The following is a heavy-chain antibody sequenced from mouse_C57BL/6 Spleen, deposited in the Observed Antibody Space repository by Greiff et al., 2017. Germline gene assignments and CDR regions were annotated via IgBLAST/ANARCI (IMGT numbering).Heavy chain of an antibody. CDR2: IYPGSGNT. CDR3: ARGDTTVVAGNFDY. V-gene: IGHV1-76*01. J-gene: IGHJ2*01. CDR1: GYTFTDYY. Sequence: VNLVESGAELVRPGASVKLSCKASGYTFTDYYINWVKQRPGQGLEWIARIYPGSGNTYYNEKFKGKATLTAEKSSSTAYMQLSSLTSEDSAVYFCARGDTTVVAGNFDYWGQGTTLTVSS. D-gene: IGHD1-1*01.